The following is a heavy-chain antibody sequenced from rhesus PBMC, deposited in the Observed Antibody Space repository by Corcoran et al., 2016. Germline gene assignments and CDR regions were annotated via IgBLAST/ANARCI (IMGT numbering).Heavy chain of an antibody. V-gene: IGHV4-80*01. CDR1: GGSFSSYW. D-gene: IGHD2-21*01. Sequence: QVQLQESGPGLVKPSETLSLTCAVSGGSFSSYWWSWIRQPPGKGLEWIGEINGNSWRPNYTPSLKSRVTIAKDASKNQFSLKLSSVTAADTAVYYCARDRRVVATNYFDYWGQGVLVTVSS. J-gene: IGHJ4*01. CDR2: INGNSWRP. CDR3: ARDRRVVATNYFDY.